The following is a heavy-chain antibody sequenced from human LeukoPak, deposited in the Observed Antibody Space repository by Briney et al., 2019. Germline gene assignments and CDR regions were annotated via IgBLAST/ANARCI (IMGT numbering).Heavy chain of an antibody. CDR1: GFTFSSYS. Sequence: GGSLRLSCAASGFTFSSYSMNWVRQAPGKGLEWVSYISSSSSTIYYADSVKGRFTITRDNAKNSLYLQMNSLRDEDTAVYYCARSYYYDSSGYHDYWGQGTLVTVSS. D-gene: IGHD3-22*01. CDR3: ARSYYYDSSGYHDY. V-gene: IGHV3-48*02. CDR2: ISSSSSTI. J-gene: IGHJ4*02.